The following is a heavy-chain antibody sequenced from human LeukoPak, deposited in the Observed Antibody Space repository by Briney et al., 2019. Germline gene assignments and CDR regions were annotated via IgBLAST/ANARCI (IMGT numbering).Heavy chain of an antibody. CDR1: GGSISSYY. Sequence: ASETLSLTCTVSGGSISSYYWGWIRQPPGKGLEWIGSIYYSGSTYYNPSLKSRVTISVDTSKNQFSLKLSSVTAADTAVYYCARPYYDILTGYYIRYWGQGTLVTVSS. J-gene: IGHJ4*02. V-gene: IGHV4-39*01. CDR3: ARPYYDILTGYYIRY. CDR2: IYYSGST. D-gene: IGHD3-9*01.